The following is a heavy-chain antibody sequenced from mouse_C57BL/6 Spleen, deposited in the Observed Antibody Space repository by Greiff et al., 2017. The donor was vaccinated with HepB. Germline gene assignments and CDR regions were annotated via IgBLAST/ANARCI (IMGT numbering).Heavy chain of an antibody. CDR3: ARDYYYYGSSPFAY. D-gene: IGHD1-1*01. CDR2: IYPGSGST. J-gene: IGHJ3*01. V-gene: IGHV1-55*01. CDR1: GYTFTSYW. Sequence: QVQLQQPGAELVKPGASVNMSCKASGYTFTSYWITWVKQRPGQGLEWIGDIYPGSGSTNYNEKFKSKATLTVDTSSSTAYMQLSSLTSEDSAVYYCARDYYYYGSSPFAYWGQGTLVTVSA.